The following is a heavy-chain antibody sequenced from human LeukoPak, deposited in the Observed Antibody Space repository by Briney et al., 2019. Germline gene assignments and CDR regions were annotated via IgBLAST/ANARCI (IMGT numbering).Heavy chain of an antibody. V-gene: IGHV3-30-3*01. Sequence: PGRSLRLSCAASGFTFSSYAMHWVRQAPGKGLEWVAVISYDGSNKYYADSVKGRFTISRDNSKNTLYLQMNSLRAEDTAVYYCARGTSGLYQHWGQGTLVTVSS. CDR1: GFTFSSYA. D-gene: IGHD2-2*01. CDR3: ARGTSGLYQH. J-gene: IGHJ1*01. CDR2: ISYDGSNK.